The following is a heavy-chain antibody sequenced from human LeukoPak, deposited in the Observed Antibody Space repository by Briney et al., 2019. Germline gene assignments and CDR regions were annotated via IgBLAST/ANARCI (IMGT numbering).Heavy chain of an antibody. D-gene: IGHD6-13*01. V-gene: IGHV3-48*03. CDR2: ISSSGSTI. CDR1: GFTFSSYE. Sequence: GGSLRLSCAASGFTFSSYEMNWVRQAPGKGLEWVSYISSSGSTIYYADSVKGRFTISRDNAKNSLYLQMNSLKTDDTAMYYCARESIRQQLYYFDYWGQGALVTVSS. J-gene: IGHJ4*02. CDR3: ARESIRQQLYYFDY.